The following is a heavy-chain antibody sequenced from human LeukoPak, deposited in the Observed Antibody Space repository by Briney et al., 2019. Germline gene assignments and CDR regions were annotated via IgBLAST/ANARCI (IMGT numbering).Heavy chain of an antibody. CDR2: ISSSSSYI. J-gene: IGHJ4*02. CDR3: ARDGFVVVPAATMNFDY. CDR1: GFTFSSYS. Sequence: AGGSLRLSCAASGFTFSSYSMNWVRQAPGKGLEWVSSISSSSSYIYYADSVKGRFTISRDNAKNSLYLQMNSLRAEDTAVYYCARDGFVVVPAATMNFDYWGQGTLVTASS. V-gene: IGHV3-21*01. D-gene: IGHD2-2*01.